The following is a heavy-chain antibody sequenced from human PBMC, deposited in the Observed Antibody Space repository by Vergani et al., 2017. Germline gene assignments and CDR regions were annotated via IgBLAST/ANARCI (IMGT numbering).Heavy chain of an antibody. J-gene: IGHJ4*02. CDR3: ARGRLSPIITMVRGVMHYFDY. V-gene: IGHV4-34*01. CDR1: GGSFSGYY. Sequence: QVQLQQWGAGLLKPSETLSLTCAVYGGSFSGYYWSWIRQPPGKGLEGIGEINHSGSTNYHPSLKSRLTISVDTSQNQFSLKLSSVTAADTAVYYCARGRLSPIITMVRGVMHYFDYWGQGTLVTVSS. CDR2: INHSGST. D-gene: IGHD3-10*01.